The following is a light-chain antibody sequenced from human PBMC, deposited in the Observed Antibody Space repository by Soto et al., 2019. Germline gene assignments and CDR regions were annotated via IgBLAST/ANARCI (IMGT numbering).Light chain of an antibody. CDR3: SSYAASNNFYFV. V-gene: IGLV2-8*01. CDR1: SSDVGGYNY. Sequence: QSALTQPPSASGSPGQSVTISCTGTSSDVGGYNYVSWYQPYPGRAPKLMIYEVTKRPSGVPDRFSGSKSGNTASLTVSGLQYEDEADYYCSSYAASNNFYFVFGGGTKLTVL. J-gene: IGLJ3*02. CDR2: EVT.